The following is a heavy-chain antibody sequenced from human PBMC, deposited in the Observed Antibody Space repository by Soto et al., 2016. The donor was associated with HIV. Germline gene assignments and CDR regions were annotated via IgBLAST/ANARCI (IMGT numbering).Heavy chain of an antibody. CDR1: GYTFTGYY. J-gene: IGHJ4*01. CDR2: INPNSGGT. D-gene: IGHD3-10*01. V-gene: IGHV1-2*02. CDR3: ARGTDYPLAY. Sequence: QVQLVQSGAEVKKPGASVKVSCKASGYTFTGYYMHWVRQAPGQGLEWMGWINPNSGGTNYAQNFQGRVTMTRDTSISTAYMDLTRLRSDDTAIYYCARGTDYPLAYWGQGTLVTVSS.